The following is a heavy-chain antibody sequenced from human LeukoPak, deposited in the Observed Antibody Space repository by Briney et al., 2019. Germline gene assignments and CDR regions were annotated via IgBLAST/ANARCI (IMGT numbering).Heavy chain of an antibody. Sequence: SVSVSFKASGGTFSSYASSWVRQAPGQGLEWMGGIIPIFGTANYAQKFQGRVTITADESTSTAYMELSSLRTEDTAVYYCARVPACCDTQTEPYDHYYYCGMDVWGQGTTVTVSS. V-gene: IGHV1-69*13. CDR1: GGTFSSYA. CDR2: IIPIFGTA. D-gene: IGHD3-3*01. CDR3: ARVPACCDTQTEPYDHYYYCGMDV. J-gene: IGHJ6*02.